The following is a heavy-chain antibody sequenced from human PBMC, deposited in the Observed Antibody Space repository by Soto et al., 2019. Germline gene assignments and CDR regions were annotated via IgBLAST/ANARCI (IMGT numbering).Heavy chain of an antibody. D-gene: IGHD3-10*01. J-gene: IGHJ3*02. CDR1: GFSLITSGLS. Sequence: SGPTLVNPTQTLTLTFTFSGFSLITSGLSVGWFRQPPGKALEWLALIRWNDDKRYRPSLKSRLTITKDTSKNQVVLTVTNMDPVDTATYYCAHRLLNYLDAFDIWGQGTMVTVSS. CDR2: IRWNDDK. CDR3: AHRLLNYLDAFDI. V-gene: IGHV2-5*01.